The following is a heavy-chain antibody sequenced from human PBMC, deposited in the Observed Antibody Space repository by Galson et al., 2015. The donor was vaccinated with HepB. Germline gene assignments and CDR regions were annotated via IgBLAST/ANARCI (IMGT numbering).Heavy chain of an antibody. D-gene: IGHD3-10*01. CDR1: GFTFSSYG. CDR2: ISYDGSSK. Sequence: SLRLSCAASGFTFSSYGMHWVRQAPGKGLEWVAVISYDGSSKYYADSVKGRFTISRDNSKNTLYLQMNSLRAEDTAVYYCAKDVPPYGPFDPWGQGTLVTVSS. CDR3: AKDVPPYGPFDP. J-gene: IGHJ5*02. V-gene: IGHV3-30*18.